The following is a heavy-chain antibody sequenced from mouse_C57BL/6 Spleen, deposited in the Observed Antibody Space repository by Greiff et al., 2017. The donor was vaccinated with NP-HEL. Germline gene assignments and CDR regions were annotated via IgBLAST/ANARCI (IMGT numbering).Heavy chain of an antibody. V-gene: IGHV5-4*01. CDR1: GFTFSSYA. J-gene: IGHJ2*01. CDR2: ISDGGSYT. CDR3: ARDLTGTWGY. Sequence: EVKLVESGGGLVKPGGSLKLSCAASGFTFSSYAMSWVRQTPEKRLEWVATISDGGSYTYYPDNVKGRFTISRDNAKNNLYLQMSHLKSEDTAMYYCARDLTGTWGYWGQGTTLTVSS. D-gene: IGHD4-1*01.